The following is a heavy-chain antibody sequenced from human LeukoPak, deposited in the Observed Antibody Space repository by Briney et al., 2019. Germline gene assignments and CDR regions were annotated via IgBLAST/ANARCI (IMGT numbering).Heavy chain of an antibody. CDR1: GYTFTGYY. V-gene: IGHV1-2*02. Sequence: ASVKVSCKASGYTFTGYYMHWVRQAPGQGLEWMGWINPNSGGTNYAQKFQGRVTMTRDTSISTAYMELSRLRSDDTAVYYCARVVPAAVALWNWFDPWGQGTPVTVSS. J-gene: IGHJ5*02. CDR3: ARVVPAAVALWNWFDP. CDR2: INPNSGGT. D-gene: IGHD2-2*01.